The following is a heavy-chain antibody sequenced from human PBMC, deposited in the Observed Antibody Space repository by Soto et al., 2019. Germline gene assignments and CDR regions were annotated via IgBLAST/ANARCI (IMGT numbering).Heavy chain of an antibody. CDR1: GFTFSSYA. Sequence: HPGGSLRLSCAASGFTFSSYAMHWVRQAPGKGLEYVSAISSNGGSTYYANSVKGRFTISRDNSKNTLYLQMNSLRAEDTAVYYCAKVGRLERRWGDFDYWGQGT. CDR2: ISSNGGST. J-gene: IGHJ4*02. D-gene: IGHD1-1*01. V-gene: IGHV3-64*01. CDR3: AKVGRLERRWGDFDY.